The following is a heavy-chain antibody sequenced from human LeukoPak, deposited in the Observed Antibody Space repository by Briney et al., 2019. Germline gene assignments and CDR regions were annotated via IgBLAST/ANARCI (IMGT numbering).Heavy chain of an antibody. CDR1: GGSISSYY. CDR3: AREVPYCSSTSCYPVLDY. D-gene: IGHD2-2*01. J-gene: IGHJ4*02. CDR2: IYYSGST. V-gene: IGHV4-59*13. Sequence: PSETLSLTCTVSGGSISSYYWSWIRQPPGKGLEWIGYIYYSGSTNYNPSLKSRVTISVDTSKNQFSLKLSSVTAADTAVYYCAREVPYCSSTSCYPVLDYWGQGTLVTVSS.